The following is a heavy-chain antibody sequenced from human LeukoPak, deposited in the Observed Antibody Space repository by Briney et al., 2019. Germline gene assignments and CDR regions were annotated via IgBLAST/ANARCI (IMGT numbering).Heavy chain of an antibody. V-gene: IGHV4-34*01. CDR2: INHSGST. CDR3: ARGLYQLLWSCYFDY. J-gene: IGHJ4*02. D-gene: IGHD2-2*01. CDR1: GGSFSGYY. Sequence: PSETLSLTCAVYGGSFSGYYWSWIRQPPGKGLEWIGEINHSGSTNYNPSLKSRVTISVDTSKNQFSLKLSSVTAADTAVYYCARGLYQLLWSCYFDYWGQGTLVTVSS.